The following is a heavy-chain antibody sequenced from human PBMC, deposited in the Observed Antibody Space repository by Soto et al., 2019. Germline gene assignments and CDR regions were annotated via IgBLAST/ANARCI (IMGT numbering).Heavy chain of an antibody. CDR3: AKVNTMVRGVIGKFDC. CDR1: GFTFSSYA. CDR2: ISGSGGST. V-gene: IGHV3-23*01. Sequence: GGSLRLSCAASGFTFSSYAMSWVRQAPGKGLEWVSAISGSGGSTYYADSVKGRFTISRDNSKNTLYLQMNSLRAEDTAVYYCAKVNTMVRGVIGKFDCWGQGTLGTVSS. D-gene: IGHD3-10*01. J-gene: IGHJ4*02.